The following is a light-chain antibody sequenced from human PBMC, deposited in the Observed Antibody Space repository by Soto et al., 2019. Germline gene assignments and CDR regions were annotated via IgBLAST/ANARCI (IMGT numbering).Light chain of an antibody. CDR3: CSCAGTFTWV. CDR1: SSDVGGYDL. J-gene: IGLJ3*02. V-gene: IGLV2-11*01. Sequence: QSALTQPRSVSGSPGQTVTISCTGTSSDVGGYDLVSWYQQHPGKAPKLMIYRVSERPSGVPDRFSGSKSGNTASLTISGLQGEDEADYYCCSCAGTFTWVFGGGTQLTVL. CDR2: RVS.